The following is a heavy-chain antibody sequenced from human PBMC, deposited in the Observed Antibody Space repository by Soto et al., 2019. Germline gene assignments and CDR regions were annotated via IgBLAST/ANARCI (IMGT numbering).Heavy chain of an antibody. CDR3: ARAMYYYDSSGYYYVFPHDY. D-gene: IGHD3-22*01. V-gene: IGHV4-30-4*01. CDR1: GGSISSGDYY. CDR2: IYYSGST. Sequence: PSETLSLTCTVSGGSISSGDYYWSWIRQPPGKGLEWIGYIYYSGSTYYNTSLKSRVTISVDTSKNQFSLKLSSVTAADTAVYYCARAMYYYDSSGYYYVFPHDYWGQGTLVTVSS. J-gene: IGHJ4*02.